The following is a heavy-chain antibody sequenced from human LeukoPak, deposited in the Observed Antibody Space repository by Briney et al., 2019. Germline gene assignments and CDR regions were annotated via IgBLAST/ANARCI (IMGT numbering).Heavy chain of an antibody. V-gene: IGHV3-74*01. D-gene: IGHD3-3*01. J-gene: IGHJ4*02. CDR3: ARDGRSGNFDK. CDR1: VFTFSRYW. Sequence: GGPLRLSCAASVFTFSRYWMHWVRHAPGKGLAWVWGIRSDGSITTYADSVKGRFTISRDTAKNTLYLQMNSLRAEDTAVYYCARDGRSGNFDKWGQGTLVSVSS. CDR2: IRSDGSIT.